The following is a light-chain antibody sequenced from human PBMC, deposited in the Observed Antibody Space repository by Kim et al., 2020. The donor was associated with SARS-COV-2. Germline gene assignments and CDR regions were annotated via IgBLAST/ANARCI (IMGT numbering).Light chain of an antibody. J-gene: IGKJ5*01. CDR2: DAS. CDR3: QQCSNWPIT. Sequence: LSPGEAAPPSCAAHRIVSSYLAWYQQKPGQAPRLLMYDASNRATGIPARFSGSGSGTDFTLTISSLEPEDFAVYYCQQCSNWPITFGQGTRLEIK. CDR1: RIVSSY. V-gene: IGKV3-11*01.